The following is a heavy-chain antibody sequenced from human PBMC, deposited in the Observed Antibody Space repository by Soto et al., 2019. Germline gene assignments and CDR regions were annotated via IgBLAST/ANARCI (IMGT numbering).Heavy chain of an antibody. J-gene: IGHJ6*02. Sequence: GGSLRLSCAASGFTFSSYEMNWVRQAPGKGLEWVSYISSSGSTIYYADSVKGRFTISRDNAKNSLYLQMNSLRAEDTAVYYCARDWPRYYDFWSGSFYGMDVWGQGTTVTVS. CDR1: GFTFSSYE. CDR3: ARDWPRYYDFWSGSFYGMDV. CDR2: ISSSGSTI. D-gene: IGHD3-3*01. V-gene: IGHV3-48*03.